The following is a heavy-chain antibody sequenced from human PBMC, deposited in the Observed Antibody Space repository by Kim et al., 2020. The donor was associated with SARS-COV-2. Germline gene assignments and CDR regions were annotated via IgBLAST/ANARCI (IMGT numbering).Heavy chain of an antibody. Sequence: SETLSLTCTVSGGSISSGGYYWSWIRQHPGKGLEWIGYIYYSGSTYYNPSLKSRVTISVDTSKNQFSLKLSSVTAADTAVYYCARVRRGYYDSSGYYSAYYYYYGMDVWGQGTTVTVSS. CDR3: ARVRRGYYDSSGYYSAYYYYYGMDV. J-gene: IGHJ6*02. D-gene: IGHD3-22*01. CDR2: IYYSGST. CDR1: GGSISSGGYY. V-gene: IGHV4-31*03.